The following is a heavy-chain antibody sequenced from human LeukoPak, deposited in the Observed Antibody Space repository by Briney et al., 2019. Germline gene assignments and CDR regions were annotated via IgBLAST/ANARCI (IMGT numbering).Heavy chain of an antibody. V-gene: IGHV3-23*01. CDR1: GFTFSSYA. Sequence: PGGSLRLSCAASGFTFSSYAMSWVRQAPGKGLEWVSAISGSGGSTYYADSVKGRFTISRDNSKNTLYLQMNSLRAEDTAVYYCARDHAVDGLVFDLWGQGTLVTVSS. J-gene: IGHJ4*02. D-gene: IGHD5-24*01. CDR2: ISGSGGST. CDR3: ARDHAVDGLVFDL.